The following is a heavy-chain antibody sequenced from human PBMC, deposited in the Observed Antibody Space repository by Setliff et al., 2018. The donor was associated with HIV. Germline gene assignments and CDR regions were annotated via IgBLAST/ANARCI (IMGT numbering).Heavy chain of an antibody. CDR2: IYTSGSS. J-gene: IGHJ4*03. CDR3: ARAPYSAYDYTSFHT. D-gene: IGHD5-12*01. V-gene: IGHV4-4*08. CDR1: NDSNTSFY. Sequence: SETLSLTCTVSNDSNTSFYWTWIRQPPGKGLEWIGYIYTSGSSNYNPSLKSRVTFSIDTSKNHFSLKLDSVTAADTAVYYCARAPYSAYDYTSFHTWGQGTMVTVSS.